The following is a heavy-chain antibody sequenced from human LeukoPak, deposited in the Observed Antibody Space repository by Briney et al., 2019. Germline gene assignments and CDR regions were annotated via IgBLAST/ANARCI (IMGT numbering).Heavy chain of an antibody. CDR3: TREAGATSSYLHV. D-gene: IGHD1-26*01. Sequence: GGSLRLSCAASGFTFSSFGIHWVRQAPGKGLEWVAFIRYDGSNKYYADSVKGRFTISRDNSKNTLYLQMNSLRVEDTAVYYCTREAGATSSYLHVWGKETTLPLSS. CDR1: GFTFSSFG. J-gene: IGHJ6*03. CDR2: IRYDGSNK. V-gene: IGHV3-30*02.